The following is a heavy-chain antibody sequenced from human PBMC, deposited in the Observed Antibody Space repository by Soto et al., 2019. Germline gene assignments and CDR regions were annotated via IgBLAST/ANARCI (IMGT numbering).Heavy chain of an antibody. CDR2: INAGNGNT. D-gene: IGHD3-22*01. CDR1: GYTFTSYA. J-gene: IGHJ6*02. Sequence: ASVKVSCKASGYTFTSYAMQWVRQAPGQRLEWMGWINAGNGNTKYSQKFQGRVTITRDTSASTAYMELSSLRSEDTAVYYCARDLYYYDSSGYLGPEPPPMGYGMDVWGQGTTVTVSS. V-gene: IGHV1-3*01. CDR3: ARDLYYYDSSGYLGPEPPPMGYGMDV.